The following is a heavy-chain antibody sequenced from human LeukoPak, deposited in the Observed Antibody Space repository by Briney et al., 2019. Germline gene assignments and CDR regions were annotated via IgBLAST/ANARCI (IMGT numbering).Heavy chain of an antibody. D-gene: IGHD2-2*01. CDR1: GFTFSSYA. CDR2: ISGSGGST. Sequence: PGGSLRLSCAASGFTFSSYAMSWVRQAPGKGLEWVSAISGSGGSTYYADSVKGRFTISRDNSKNTLYLQMNSLRAEDTAVYYCAKDSVDCSSTSCYLFDYWGQGTLVTVSS. V-gene: IGHV3-23*01. J-gene: IGHJ4*02. CDR3: AKDSVDCSSTSCYLFDY.